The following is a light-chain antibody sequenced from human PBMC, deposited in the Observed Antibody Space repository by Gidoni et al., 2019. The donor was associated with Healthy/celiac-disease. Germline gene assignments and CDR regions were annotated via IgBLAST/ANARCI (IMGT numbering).Light chain of an antibody. Sequence: IQLTQSPSTLTASVGDRVTITCRASQSISSWLDWYQQKPGKAPKLLIYKASSLESGVPSRFSGSGSGTEFTLTISSLQPDDFATYYCQQSRTFGPGTKVDIK. CDR2: KAS. CDR3: QQSRT. V-gene: IGKV1-5*03. CDR1: QSISSW. J-gene: IGKJ3*01.